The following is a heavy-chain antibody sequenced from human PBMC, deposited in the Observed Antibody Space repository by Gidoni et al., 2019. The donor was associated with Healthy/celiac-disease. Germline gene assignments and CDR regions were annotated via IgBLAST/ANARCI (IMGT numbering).Heavy chain of an antibody. V-gene: IGHV3-9*01. CDR1: GFTFDDYA. Sequence: EVQLVESGGGLVQPGRSLRLSCAASGFTFDDYAMLWVRQAPGKGLEWVSGISWNSGSIGYADSVKGRFTISRDNAKNSLYLQMNSLRAEDTALYYCAKDIRYSYYYYGMDVWGQGTTVTVSS. D-gene: IGHD1-1*01. CDR3: AKDIRYSYYYYGMDV. CDR2: ISWNSGSI. J-gene: IGHJ6*02.